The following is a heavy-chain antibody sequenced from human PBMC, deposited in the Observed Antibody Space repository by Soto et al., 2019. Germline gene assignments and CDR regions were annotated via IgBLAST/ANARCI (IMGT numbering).Heavy chain of an antibody. Sequence: GGSLRLSCAASEFMFSNYAMNWVRQAPGKGLEWVSAISGSGGITYYADSVKGRFTISRDNSKNTLYLQMNSLRAEDTAVYYCAKAEKSSAVAGYFDSCGPGTLVTVST. CDR1: EFMFSNYA. D-gene: IGHD6-19*01. J-gene: IGHJ4*02. V-gene: IGHV3-23*01. CDR3: AKAEKSSAVAGYFDS. CDR2: ISGSGGIT.